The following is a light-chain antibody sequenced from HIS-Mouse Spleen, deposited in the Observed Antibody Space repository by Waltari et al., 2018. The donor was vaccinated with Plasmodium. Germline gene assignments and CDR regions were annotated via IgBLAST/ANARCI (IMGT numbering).Light chain of an antibody. CDR2: EDS. V-gene: IGLV3-10*01. CDR1: ALPTKY. J-gene: IGLJ3*02. CDR3: YSTDSSGNHRV. Sequence: SYELTQPPSVSVSPGQTARITCSGDALPTKYAYWYPKKSGQAPVLVIYEDSKRPSGIPERFSGSSSGTMATLTISGAQVEDEADYYCYSTDSSGNHRVFGGGTKLTVL.